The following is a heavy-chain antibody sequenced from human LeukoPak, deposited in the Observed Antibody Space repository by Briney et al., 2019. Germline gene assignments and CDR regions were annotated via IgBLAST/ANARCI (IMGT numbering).Heavy chain of an antibody. CDR3: ARDRGDSSGTTIDY. D-gene: IGHD3-22*01. V-gene: IGHV4-38-2*02. Sequence: PSETLSLTCTVSGYSISSGYYWGWIRQPPGKGLEWIGSIYHSGSTYYNPSLKSRVTISVDTSKNQFSLKLSSVTAADTAVYYCARDRGDSSGTTIDYWGQGTLVTVSS. CDR2: IYHSGST. J-gene: IGHJ4*02. CDR1: GYSISSGYY.